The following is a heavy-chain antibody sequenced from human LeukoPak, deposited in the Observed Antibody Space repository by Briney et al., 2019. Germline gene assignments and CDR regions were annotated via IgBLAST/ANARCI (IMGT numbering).Heavy chain of an antibody. V-gene: IGHV1-18*01. Sequence: AAVKVSCKASGYTYTSYVSSWVGQAPGQGVEGMGRLSAYNGNTNYAQKLQGRVTMTTDTSTSTAYMELRSLRSDDTAVYYCARARHYYDGSGYYFFDYWGQGTLVTVSS. CDR1: GYTYTSYV. CDR3: ARARHYYDGSGYYFFDY. D-gene: IGHD3-22*01. J-gene: IGHJ4*02. CDR2: LSAYNGNT.